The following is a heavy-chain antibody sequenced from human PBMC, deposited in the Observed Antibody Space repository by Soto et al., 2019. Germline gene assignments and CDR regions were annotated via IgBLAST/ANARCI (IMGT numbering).Heavy chain of an antibody. CDR2: ISSSDNII. J-gene: IGHJ4*02. V-gene: IGHV3-11*01. CDR3: ARDRGYHDSSGYFDY. D-gene: IGHD3-22*01. Sequence: GGSLRLSCAASGFIFSDYYMSWIRQAPGKGLEWISYISSSDNIIYYADSVKGRFTISRDNAKNSLYLQMNSLRAEDTAVYYCARDRGYHDSSGYFDYWGQGTLVTV. CDR1: GFIFSDYY.